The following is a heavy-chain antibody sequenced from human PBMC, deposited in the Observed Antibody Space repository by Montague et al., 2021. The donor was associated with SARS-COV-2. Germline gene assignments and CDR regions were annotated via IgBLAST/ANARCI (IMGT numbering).Heavy chain of an antibody. J-gene: IGHJ5*02. CDR3: ARQAIKFTHWFDP. CDR2: IYYSGST. CDR1: GGSISSSSCY. D-gene: IGHD3-9*01. V-gene: IGHV4-39*01. Sequence: SETLSPTCTVSGGSISSSSCYWGWIRQPPGKGLEWIGSIYYSGSTYYNPSLKSRVTISVDTSKNQFSLKLSSVTAADTAVYYYARQAIKFTHWFDPWGQGTLVTVSS.